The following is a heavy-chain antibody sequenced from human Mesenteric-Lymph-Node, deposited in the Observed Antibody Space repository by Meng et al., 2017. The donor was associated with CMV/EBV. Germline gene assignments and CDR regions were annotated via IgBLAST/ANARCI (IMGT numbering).Heavy chain of an antibody. CDR1: GGTITSNNW. V-gene: IGHV4-4*02. CDR2: VWHRGDT. D-gene: IGHD2/OR15-2a*01. CDR3: TSRTSTTRVLLAPFDY. J-gene: IGHJ4*02. Sequence: GGTITSNNWWTGVRQPPGKGLEWIGEVWHRGDTNYNPSLKSRVTISVDKSKNQFSLRLTSVTAADTAVYYCTSRTSTTRVLLAPFDYWGQGSLVTVSS.